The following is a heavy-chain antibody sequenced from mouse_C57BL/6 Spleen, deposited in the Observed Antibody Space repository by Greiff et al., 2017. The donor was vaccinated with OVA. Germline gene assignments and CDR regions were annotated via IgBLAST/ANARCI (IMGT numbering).Heavy chain of an antibody. Sequence: EVQLQQSGPELVKPGDSVKISCKASGYSFTGYFMNWVMQSHGKSLEWIGRINPYNGDTFYNQKFKGKATLTVDKSSSTAHMELRSLTSEDSAVYYCAREEGGHGLFAYWGQGTLVTVSA. D-gene: IGHD3-3*01. CDR3: AREEGGHGLFAY. CDR1: GYSFTGYF. V-gene: IGHV1-20*01. J-gene: IGHJ3*01. CDR2: INPYNGDT.